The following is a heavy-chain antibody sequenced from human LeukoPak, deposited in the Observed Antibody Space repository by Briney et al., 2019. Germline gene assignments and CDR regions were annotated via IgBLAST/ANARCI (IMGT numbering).Heavy chain of an antibody. CDR1: GFTVSGNY. CDR3: ASLRGQLLTEYDY. CDR2: IYSGGTT. D-gene: IGHD1-1*01. J-gene: IGHJ4*02. V-gene: IGHV3-53*01. Sequence: GGSLRLSCAVSGFTVSGNYMSWVRQAPGKGLEWVSLIYSGGTTYYADSVKGRFTISRDNAKNSLYPQMNSLRAEDTAVYYCASLRGQLLTEYDYWGQGTLVTVSS.